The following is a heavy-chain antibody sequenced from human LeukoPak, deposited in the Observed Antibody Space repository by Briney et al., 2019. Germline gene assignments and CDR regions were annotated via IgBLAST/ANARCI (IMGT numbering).Heavy chain of an antibody. CDR2: INHSGST. V-gene: IGHV4-34*01. D-gene: IGHD2-2*01. Sequence: PSETLSLTCAVYGGSFSGYYWSWIRQPPGKGLEWIGEINHSGSTNYNPSLKSRVTISVDTSKNQFSLKLSSVTAADTAVYYCARSRAIVVVPAARYNWFDPWGQGTLVTVSS. CDR3: ARSRAIVVVPAARYNWFDP. J-gene: IGHJ5*02. CDR1: GGSFSGYY.